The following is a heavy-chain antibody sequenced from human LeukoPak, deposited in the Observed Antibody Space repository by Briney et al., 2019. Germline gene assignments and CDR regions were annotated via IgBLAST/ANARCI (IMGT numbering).Heavy chain of an antibody. Sequence: GGSLRLSCAASGFMFSTYWMTWVRQAPGKGPVWVANIKPDGSETYYVDSVKGRFTISRDNAKKSLYLEINSLRADDTAVYYCARDPGSSSFDLWGQGTLVTVSS. CDR2: IKPDGSET. CDR3: ARDPGSSSFDL. CDR1: GFMFSTYW. V-gene: IGHV3-7*01. D-gene: IGHD6-13*01. J-gene: IGHJ4*02.